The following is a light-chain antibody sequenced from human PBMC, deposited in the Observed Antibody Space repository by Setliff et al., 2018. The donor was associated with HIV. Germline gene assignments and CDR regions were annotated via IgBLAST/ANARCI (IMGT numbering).Light chain of an antibody. Sequence: QSVLTQPASVSGSPGQSITISCTGTSSDLGSYNLVSWYQQHPGKAPKLMIYEVTKRPSGVSNRFSGSKSGNTASLTISGLQVEDESDYYCCSYAHSSTYVFGTGTKATVL. CDR3: CSYAHSSTYV. CDR1: SSDLGSYNL. CDR2: EVT. J-gene: IGLJ1*01. V-gene: IGLV2-23*02.